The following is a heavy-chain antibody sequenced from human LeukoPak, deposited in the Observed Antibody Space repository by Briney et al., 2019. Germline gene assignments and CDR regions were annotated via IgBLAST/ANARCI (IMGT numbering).Heavy chain of an antibody. D-gene: IGHD3-10*01. Sequence: ASVKVSCKASGYTFTSYGISWVRQAPGQGLEWMGWISVYNGDTNYAQKFQGRVTMTTDTSTSTAYMEPRSLRSDDTAVYYCARDGESGYYFDYWGQGTLVTVSS. V-gene: IGHV1-18*01. J-gene: IGHJ4*02. CDR3: ARDGESGYYFDY. CDR1: GYTFTSYG. CDR2: ISVYNGDT.